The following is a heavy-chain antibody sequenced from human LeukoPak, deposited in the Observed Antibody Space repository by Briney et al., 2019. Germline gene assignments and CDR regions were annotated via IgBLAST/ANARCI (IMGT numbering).Heavy chain of an antibody. CDR1: GGSISSYY. D-gene: IGHD6-6*01. CDR2: IYYSGST. V-gene: IGHV4-59*01. J-gene: IGHJ5*02. CDR3: ASFGHISARHRWFDP. Sequence: SETLSLTCTVSGGSISSYYWSWIRQPPGKGLEWIGYIYYSGSTNYNPSLKSRVTISVDTSKNQFSLKLSSVTAADTAVYYCASFGHISARHRWFDPWGQGTLVTVSS.